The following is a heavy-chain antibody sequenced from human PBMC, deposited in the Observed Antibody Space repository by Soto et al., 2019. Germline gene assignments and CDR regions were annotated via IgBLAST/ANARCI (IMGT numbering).Heavy chain of an antibody. D-gene: IGHD3-3*01. CDR2: IKQDGSEK. V-gene: IGHV3-7*03. CDR1: VFTCSSYW. CDR3: AREEPWVIFGVVIYYYYGMDV. J-gene: IGHJ6*02. Sequence: WWSLRHSCSASVFTCSSYWMSWFRQAPGKGLEWVANIKQDGSEKYYVDSVKGRFTISRDNAKNSLYLQMNSLRAEDTAVYYCAREEPWVIFGVVIYYYYGMDVWGQGTTVTVSS.